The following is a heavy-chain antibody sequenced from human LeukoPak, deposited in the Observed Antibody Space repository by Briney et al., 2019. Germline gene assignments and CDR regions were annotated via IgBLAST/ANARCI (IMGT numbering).Heavy chain of an antibody. J-gene: IGHJ4*02. Sequence: PSETLSLTCTVSGASISNYYWSWIRQPPGKGLECIGYVSYSGRTNHNPSLKSRVTISADTSKNQFSLKLTSVTAADTAVYYCARHERGAEHLDYWGQGTLVTVSS. CDR3: ARHERGAEHLDY. CDR1: GASISNYY. V-gene: IGHV4-59*08. CDR2: VSYSGRT. D-gene: IGHD3-3*02.